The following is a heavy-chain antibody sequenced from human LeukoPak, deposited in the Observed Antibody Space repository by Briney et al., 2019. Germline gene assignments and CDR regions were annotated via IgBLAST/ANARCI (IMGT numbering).Heavy chain of an antibody. V-gene: IGHV3-53*01. D-gene: IGHD2-15*01. CDR1: GFTVSSNY. Sequence: GGSLRLSCAASGFTVSSNYMSWVRQAPGKGLEWGSVIYSGGSTYYADSVTGRFTISRDNSKNTLYLQMNSLRAEDTAVYYCARRRVENYYYGMDVWGQGTTVTVSS. CDR2: IYSGGST. J-gene: IGHJ6*02. CDR3: ARRRVENYYYGMDV.